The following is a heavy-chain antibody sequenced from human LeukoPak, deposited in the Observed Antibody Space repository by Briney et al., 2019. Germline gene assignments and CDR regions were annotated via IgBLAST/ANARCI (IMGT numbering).Heavy chain of an antibody. V-gene: IGHV4-31*03. CDR3: ARGVTYSRDFDY. J-gene: IGHJ4*02. D-gene: IGHD6-13*01. CDR2: IYYSGST. Sequence: SGTLSLTCTVSGGSISSGGYYWSWIRQHPGKGLEWIGYIYYSGSTYYNPPLKSRVTISVDTSKNQFSLKLSSVTAADTAVYYCARGVTYSRDFDYWGQGTLVSVSS. CDR1: GGSISSGGYY.